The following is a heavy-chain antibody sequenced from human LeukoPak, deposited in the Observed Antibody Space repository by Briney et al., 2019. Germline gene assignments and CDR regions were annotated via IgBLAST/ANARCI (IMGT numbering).Heavy chain of an antibody. J-gene: IGHJ6*02. CDR2: ISSSSSYI. CDR3: ARDLLPYCSGGSCYPGYYGMDV. Sequence: GGSLRLSCAASGFTFSSYAMSWVRQAPGKGLEWVSSISSSSSYIYYADSVKGRFTISRDNAKNSLYLQMNSLRAEDTAVYYCARDLLPYCSGGSCYPGYYGMDVWGQGTTVTVSS. CDR1: GFTFSSYA. V-gene: IGHV3-21*01. D-gene: IGHD2-15*01.